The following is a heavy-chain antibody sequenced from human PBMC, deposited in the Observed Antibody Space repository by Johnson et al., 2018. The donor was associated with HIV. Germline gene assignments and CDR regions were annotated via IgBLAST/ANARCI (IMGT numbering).Heavy chain of an antibody. CDR1: GFTFSSFV. CDR2: ISYDGSNK. D-gene: IGHD1-26*01. V-gene: IGHV3-30*19. CDR3: ASPGIVGGQEAFDI. J-gene: IGHJ3*02. Sequence: QVQLVESGGGVVQPGRSLRLSCAASGFTFSSFVIHWVRQAPGKGLEWVAVISYDGSNKYYADSVKGRFTISRDNSKNTLYLQMNSLRAEDTAVYYCASPGIVGGQEAFDIWGQGTMVTVSS.